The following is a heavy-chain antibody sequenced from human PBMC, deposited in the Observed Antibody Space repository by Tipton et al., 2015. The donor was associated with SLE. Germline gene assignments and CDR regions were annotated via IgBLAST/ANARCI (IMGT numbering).Heavy chain of an antibody. V-gene: IGHV3-30-3*01. CDR1: GFTFSSFA. CDR2: ISYDGSSV. J-gene: IGHJ4*02. Sequence: SLRLSCAASGFTFSSFALHWVRQAPGKGLEWVAVISYDGSSVYYADSVKGRFTISRDNAKNSLYLQMNSLRAEDTAVYYCARGAAYSSSSGDYWGQGTLVTVSS. CDR3: ARGAAYSSSSGDY. D-gene: IGHD6-6*01.